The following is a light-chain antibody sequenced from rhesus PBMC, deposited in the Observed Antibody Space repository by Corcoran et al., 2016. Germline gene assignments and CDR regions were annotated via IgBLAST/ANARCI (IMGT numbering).Light chain of an antibody. Sequence: QAALTQPRSVSGSPGQSVTISCTGTSSDIGGYNYVSWYQQHPGTAPKLMIYEVSKRPSGVSDRFSGSKSGNTASLTISGLQAEDEADYYCSSYAGSHPFYIFGAGTRLTVL. CDR3: SSYAGSHPFYI. CDR1: SSDIGGYNY. V-gene: IGLV2-32*02. CDR2: EVS. J-gene: IGLJ1*01.